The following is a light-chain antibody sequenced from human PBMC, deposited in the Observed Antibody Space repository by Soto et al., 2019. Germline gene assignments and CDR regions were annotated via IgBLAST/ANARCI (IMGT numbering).Light chain of an antibody. CDR3: QQYSNWPPFT. Sequence: ESVLTQSPGTLSLSPGERATLPSSPSQSVTSNYLAWYQQKAGPAPRLLIYGASPRATGIPDRFSGIGCGTEFTLPISSIQSEDSAVYYCQQYSNWPPFTFGQGTRLEIK. J-gene: IGKJ5*01. V-gene: IGKV3-15*01. CDR2: GAS. CDR1: QSVTSN.